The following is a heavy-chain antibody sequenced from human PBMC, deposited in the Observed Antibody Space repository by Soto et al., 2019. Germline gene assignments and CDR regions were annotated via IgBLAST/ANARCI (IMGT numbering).Heavy chain of an antibody. D-gene: IGHD3-10*02. V-gene: IGHV4-61*01. J-gene: IGHJ5*02. CDR2: MYYSGST. CDR3: AGGRGHVNNWFDP. Sequence: QVQLQESGPGLVKPSETLSLTCTVSGGSVSSPTYYXXXXXQPPGKGLEWIGYMYYSGSTNYNPSLKSXXTIXXXXXXXXXXXXXXXXXXXXXXXXXCAGGRGHVNNWFDPWGQGTLVTVSS. CDR1: GGSVSSPTYY.